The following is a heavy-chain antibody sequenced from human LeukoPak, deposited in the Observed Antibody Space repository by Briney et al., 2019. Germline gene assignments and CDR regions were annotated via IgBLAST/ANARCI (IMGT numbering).Heavy chain of an antibody. J-gene: IGHJ6*03. V-gene: IGHV4-34*01. CDR1: RGSFSGYY. CDR3: ATGPTTVTTYYYYYMDV. D-gene: IGHD4-17*01. Sequence: SETLSLTCAVYRGSFSGYYWSWIRQPPGKGLEWIGEINHSGSTNYNPSLKSRVTISVDTSKNQFSLKLSSVTAADTAVYYCATGPTTVTTYYYYYMDVWGKGTTVTVSS. CDR2: INHSGST.